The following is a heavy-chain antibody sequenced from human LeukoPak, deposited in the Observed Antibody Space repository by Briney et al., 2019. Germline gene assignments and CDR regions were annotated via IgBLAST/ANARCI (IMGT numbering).Heavy chain of an antibody. CDR3: ARELNFWSGSPRYYYYGMDV. V-gene: IGHV3-7*01. J-gene: IGHJ6*02. Sequence: PGGSLRLSCAASGFTFSSYWMSWLRQAPGKGLEWVANIKQDGSEKYYVDSVKGRFTISRDNAKNSLYLQMNSLRAEDTAVYYCARELNFWSGSPRYYYYGMDVWGQGTTVTVSS. CDR1: GFTFSSYW. D-gene: IGHD3-3*01. CDR2: IKQDGSEK.